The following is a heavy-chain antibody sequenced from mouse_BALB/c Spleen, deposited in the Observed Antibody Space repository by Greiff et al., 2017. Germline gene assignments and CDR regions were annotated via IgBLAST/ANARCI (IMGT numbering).Heavy chain of an antibody. V-gene: IGHV1-5*01. CDR3: TITTVVDYYFDY. J-gene: IGHJ2*01. Sequence: EVQLQQSGTVLARPGASVKMSCKASGYTFTSYWMHWVKQRPGQGLEWIGAIYPGNSDTSYNQKFKGKAKLTAVTSTSTAYMELSSLTNEDSAVYYCTITTVVDYYFDYWGQGTTRTVSS. CDR1: GYTFTSYW. CDR2: IYPGNSDT. D-gene: IGHD1-1*01.